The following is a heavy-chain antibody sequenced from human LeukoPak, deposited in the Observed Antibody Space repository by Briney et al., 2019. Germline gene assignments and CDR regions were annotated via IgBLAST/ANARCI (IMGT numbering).Heavy chain of an antibody. CDR3: ARVGYCSSSTCRNYFDY. CDR2: ISGSTNYI. Sequence: PGGSLRPSCAASGFPLSGYSMNWVRQAPGKGLEWVSSISGSTNYIYYADSVKGRFTISRDNAQNSLYLQMNSLRAEDTAVYYCARVGYCSSSTCRNYFDYWGQGTLVTVSS. V-gene: IGHV3-21*01. D-gene: IGHD2-2*01. J-gene: IGHJ4*02. CDR1: GFPLSGYS.